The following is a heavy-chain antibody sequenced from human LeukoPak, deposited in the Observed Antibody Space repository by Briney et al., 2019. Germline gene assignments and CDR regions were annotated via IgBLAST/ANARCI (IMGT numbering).Heavy chain of an antibody. CDR3: AREKGYYYDSSASRRAFDI. Sequence: PSETLSLTCTVSGGSISSYYWSWIRQPAGKGLEWIGRIYTSGSTNYNPSLKSRVTMSVDTSKNQFSLKLSSVTAADTAVYYCAREKGYYYDSSASRRAFDIWGQGTMATVSS. J-gene: IGHJ3*02. CDR2: IYTSGST. CDR1: GGSISSYY. D-gene: IGHD3-22*01. V-gene: IGHV4-4*07.